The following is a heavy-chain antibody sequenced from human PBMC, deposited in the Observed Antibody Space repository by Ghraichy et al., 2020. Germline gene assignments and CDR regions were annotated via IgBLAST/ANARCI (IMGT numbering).Heavy chain of an antibody. Sequence: SETLSLTCTVSGGSISSSSYYWGWIRQPPGKGLEWIGSIYYSGSTYYNPSLKSRVTISVDTSKNQFSLKLSSVTAADTAVYYCARQPSHESPFHIVVVVAVDYWGQGTLVTVSS. D-gene: IGHD2-15*01. V-gene: IGHV4-39*01. CDR2: IYYSGST. CDR3: ARQPSHESPFHIVVVVAVDY. J-gene: IGHJ4*02. CDR1: GGSISSSSYY.